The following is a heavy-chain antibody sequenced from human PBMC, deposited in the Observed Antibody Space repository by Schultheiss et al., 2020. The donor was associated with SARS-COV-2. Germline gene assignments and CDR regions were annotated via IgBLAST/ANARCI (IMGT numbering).Heavy chain of an antibody. Sequence: ASVKVSCKASGYTFTSYAMHWVRQAPGQRLEWMGWINAGNGNTKYSQKFQGRVTITRDTSASTAYMELRSLRSDDTAVYYCARVLGLVGASPFDSWGQGTLVTVSS. CDR2: INAGNGNT. J-gene: IGHJ4*01. CDR3: ARVLGLVGASPFDS. CDR1: GYTFTSYA. V-gene: IGHV1-3*01. D-gene: IGHD1-26*01.